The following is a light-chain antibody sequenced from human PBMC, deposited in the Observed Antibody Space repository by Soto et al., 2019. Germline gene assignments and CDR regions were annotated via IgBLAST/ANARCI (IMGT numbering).Light chain of an antibody. CDR1: QAVSTW. CDR3: QQGYSFPVT. CDR2: AAS. Sequence: DIQMSQSPSSLSASVGDTVTITCRASQAVSTWLAWYQRKPGKAPKLLVYAASSLQSGVPSRFSGSGSGTDFTLTIGSLQPEDFATYYCQQGYSFPVTFGGGTKV. J-gene: IGKJ4*01. V-gene: IGKV1-12*01.